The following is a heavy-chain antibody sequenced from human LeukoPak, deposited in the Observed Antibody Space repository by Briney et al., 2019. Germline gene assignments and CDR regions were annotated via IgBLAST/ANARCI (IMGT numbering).Heavy chain of an antibody. CDR1: GFTFSHYG. J-gene: IGHJ4*02. V-gene: IGHV3-23*01. D-gene: IGHD5-18*01. CDR2: ISGSGGST. Sequence: GGSLRLSCEASGFTFSHYGMRWVRQAPGKGLEWVSAISGSGGSTYYADSVKGRFTISRDNSKNTLYLQMNSLRAEDTAVYYCAKIHLWWVQLWIKDDQFDYWGQGTLVTVSS. CDR3: AKIHLWWVQLWIKDDQFDY.